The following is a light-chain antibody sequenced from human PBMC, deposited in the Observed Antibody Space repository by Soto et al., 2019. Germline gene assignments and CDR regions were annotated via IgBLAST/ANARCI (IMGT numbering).Light chain of an antibody. V-gene: IGKV3-20*01. CDR1: QSIGKSY. Sequence: ETVLTQSPVTVSLSPGESATLSCRASQSIGKSYLAWFQHKPGQAPRLLIYGASTRATGIPDRFRGSGSGTDFTLTVSRLESEDFAVYYCQQYAESPLTFGGGTKVEIK. J-gene: IGKJ4*01. CDR3: QQYAESPLT. CDR2: GAS.